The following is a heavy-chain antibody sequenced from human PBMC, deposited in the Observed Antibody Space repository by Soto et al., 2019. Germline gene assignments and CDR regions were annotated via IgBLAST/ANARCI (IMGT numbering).Heavy chain of an antibody. CDR1: GYTFSSYD. Sequence: ASVKVSCKASGYTFSSYDINWMRQATGQGLEWMGWMNPNSGNTGYAQKFQGRVTMTRNTSISTAYMELSSLRSEDTAVYYCARGAPYYYESRSYYILAYLAQGTLV. CDR2: MNPNSGNT. CDR3: ARGAPYYYESRSYYILAY. D-gene: IGHD3-10*01. J-gene: IGHJ4*02. V-gene: IGHV1-8*01.